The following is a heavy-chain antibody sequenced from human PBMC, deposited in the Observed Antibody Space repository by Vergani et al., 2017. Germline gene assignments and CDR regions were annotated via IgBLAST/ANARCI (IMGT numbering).Heavy chain of an antibody. CDR2: IIPIFGTA. D-gene: IGHD3-9*01. J-gene: IGHJ4*02. CDR3: ARGGVYGYDILTDSANFDY. CDR1: GGTFSSYA. Sequence: QVQLVQSGAEVKKPGSSVKVSCKASGGTFSSYAISWVRQAPGQGLEWRGGIIPIFGTANYAQKFQGRVTITADEATCTAYMELSSMRSEDTAVCYCARGGVYGYDILTDSANFDYWGQGTLVTVSS. V-gene: IGHV1-69*01.